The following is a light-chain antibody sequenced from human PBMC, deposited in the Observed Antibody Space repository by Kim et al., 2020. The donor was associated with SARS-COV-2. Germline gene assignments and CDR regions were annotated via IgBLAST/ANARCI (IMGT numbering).Light chain of an antibody. CDR1: QSIRNY. CDR2: LAS. CDR3: QQSYSFPYT. Sequence: DIQMTRSPSSLSASVGDRVTITCRASQSIRNYLNWYQQKPGRAPKLLIYLASSLEGGVPSRFTGSGSGTDFTLTISSLQPEDFATYYCQQSYSFPYTFGQGTKLEI. J-gene: IGKJ2*01. V-gene: IGKV1-39*01.